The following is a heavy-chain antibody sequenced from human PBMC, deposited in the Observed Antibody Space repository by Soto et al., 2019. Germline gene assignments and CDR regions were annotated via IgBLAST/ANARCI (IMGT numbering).Heavy chain of an antibody. CDR3: AKETGYSSSWFEFDY. CDR1: GFTFSSYA. V-gene: IGHV3-23*01. D-gene: IGHD6-13*01. J-gene: IGHJ4*02. CDR2: ISGSGGST. Sequence: EVQLLESGGGLVQPGGSLRLSCAASGFTFSSYAMSWVRQAPGKGLEWVSAISGSGGSTYYADSVKGRFTISRDNSKNTLYLQLNSLRAEDAAVYHCAKETGYSSSWFEFDYWGQGTLVTVSS.